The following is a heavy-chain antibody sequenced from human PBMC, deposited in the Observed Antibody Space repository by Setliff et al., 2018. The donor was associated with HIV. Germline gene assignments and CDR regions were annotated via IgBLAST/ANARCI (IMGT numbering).Heavy chain of an antibody. J-gene: IGHJ4*02. Sequence: GASVKVSCKASGYTFTSYDINWVRQATGQGLEWMGWMNPNSGNTGYAQKFQGRVTMTRDTSTSTVYMELSSLRSEDTAVYYCARESACSSTSCPKVLDYWGQGTLVTVSS. V-gene: IGHV1-8*02. CDR2: MNPNSGNT. CDR3: ARESACSSTSCPKVLDY. CDR1: GYTFTSYD. D-gene: IGHD2-2*01.